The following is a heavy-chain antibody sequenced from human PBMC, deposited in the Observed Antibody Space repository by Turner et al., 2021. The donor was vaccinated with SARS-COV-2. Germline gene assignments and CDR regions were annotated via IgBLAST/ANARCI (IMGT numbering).Heavy chain of an antibody. CDR2: ISSSSSYI. V-gene: IGHV3-21*01. CDR3: ARARWHYYDSSGYYPDAFDI. Sequence: EVQLVESGGGLVKPGGSLRLSCAASVFTFTSYSMNWVRQAPGKGLEWVSSISSSSSYISYADSVKGRFTISRDNAKNSLYLQMNSLRAEDTAVYYCARARWHYYDSSGYYPDAFDIWGQGTMVTVSS. J-gene: IGHJ3*02. CDR1: VFTFTSYS. D-gene: IGHD3-22*01.